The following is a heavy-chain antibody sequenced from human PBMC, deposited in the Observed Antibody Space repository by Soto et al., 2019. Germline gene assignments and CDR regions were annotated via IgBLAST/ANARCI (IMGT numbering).Heavy chain of an antibody. CDR2: IKSKTDGGTT. Sequence: GGSLRLSCAASGFTFSNAWMSWVRQAPGKGLEWVGRIKSKTDGGTTDYAAPVKGRFTISRDDSKNTLYLQMNSLKTEDTAVYYCTTTAPYSSSWDYYYYGMGVWGQGTTVTVSS. D-gene: IGHD6-6*01. J-gene: IGHJ6*02. CDR1: GFTFSNAW. CDR3: TTTAPYSSSWDYYYYGMGV. V-gene: IGHV3-15*01.